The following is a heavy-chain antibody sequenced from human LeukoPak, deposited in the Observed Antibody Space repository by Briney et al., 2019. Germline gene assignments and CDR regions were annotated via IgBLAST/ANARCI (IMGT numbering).Heavy chain of an antibody. CDR3: ARVGYAPYHYYYYMDV. V-gene: IGHV3-23*01. CDR2: ISGSGGGRSGSNT. J-gene: IGHJ6*03. D-gene: IGHD2-8*01. Sequence: GGSLRLSCAASGFTFSSSAMSWVRQAPGKGLEWVSGISGSGGGRSGSNTYYADSVKGRFTISRDNSKNTLYLQMNSLRAEDTAVYYCARVGYAPYHYYYYMDVWGKGTTVTVSS. CDR1: GFTFSSSA.